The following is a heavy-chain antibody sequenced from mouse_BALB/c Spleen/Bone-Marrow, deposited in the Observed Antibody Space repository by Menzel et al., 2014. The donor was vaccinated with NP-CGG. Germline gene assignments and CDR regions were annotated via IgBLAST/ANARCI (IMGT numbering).Heavy chain of an antibody. CDR2: IDPASGNT. Sequence: VQLQQSGAELVKPGASVKLSCTASGFNIKDTYMHWVKQRPEQGLEWIGRIDPASGNTKYDPKFQGKATITADKSSNTAYLQLSSLTSEDTAIYYCARYYYGSSLFAYWGQGTLVTVSA. CDR3: ARYYYGSSLFAY. J-gene: IGHJ3*01. CDR1: GFNIKDTY. D-gene: IGHD1-1*01. V-gene: IGHV14-3*02.